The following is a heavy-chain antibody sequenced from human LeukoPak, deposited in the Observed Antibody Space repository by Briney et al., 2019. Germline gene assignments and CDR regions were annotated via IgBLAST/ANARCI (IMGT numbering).Heavy chain of an antibody. CDR2: INHSGST. J-gene: IGHJ4*02. CDR3: ARQYSSGWHLDY. CDR1: GESLSGYH. V-gene: IGHV4-34*01. D-gene: IGHD6-19*01. Sequence: SETLSLTCAVYGESLSGYHWTWIRQPPGKGLEWIGEINHSGSTDYNASLKSRVTISLDTSKNQFSLKLRSVTAADTAVYYCARQYSSGWHLDYGGQGTLVTVSS.